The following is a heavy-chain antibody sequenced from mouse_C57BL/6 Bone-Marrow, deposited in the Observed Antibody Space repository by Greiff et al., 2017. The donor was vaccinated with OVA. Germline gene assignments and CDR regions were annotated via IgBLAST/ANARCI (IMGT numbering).Heavy chain of an antibody. Sequence: VQLKQPGAELVRPGTSVKLSCKASGYTFTSYWMHWVKQRPGQGLEWIGVIDPSDSYTNYNQKFKGKATLTVDTSSSTAYMQLSSLTSEDSAVYYCAREGYYGSSDYWGQGTTLTVSS. CDR3: AREGYYGSSDY. D-gene: IGHD1-1*01. V-gene: IGHV1-59*01. CDR1: GYTFTSYW. CDR2: IDPSDSYT. J-gene: IGHJ2*01.